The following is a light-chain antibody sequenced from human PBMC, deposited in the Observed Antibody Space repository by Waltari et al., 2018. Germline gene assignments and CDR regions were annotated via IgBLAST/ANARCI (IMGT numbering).Light chain of an antibody. CDR2: YDS. Sequence: SYVLTQPPSVSVAPGETARITCGGNNIGTKSVHWYRQKPGQAPVLVISYDSDRPSGIPERFSGSNSGDTATLTISRVEAGDEADYYCQVWDANNEPGLFGTGTGVTV. CDR3: QVWDANNEPGL. V-gene: IGLV3-21*01. J-gene: IGLJ1*01. CDR1: NIGTKS.